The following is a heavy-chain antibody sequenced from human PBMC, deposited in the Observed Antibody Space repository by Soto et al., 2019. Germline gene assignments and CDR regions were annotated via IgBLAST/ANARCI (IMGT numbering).Heavy chain of an antibody. CDR1: GYTFTSYA. D-gene: IGHD3-22*01. Sequence: QVQLVQSGAEVKKPGASVKVSCKASGYTFTSYAMHWVRQAPGQRLEWMGWINAGNGNTKYSQKFQGRVTITRDTSASTAYMELSSLRSEDTAVYYCSRRVDSSAYYRKLDAFDIWDQGTMVTVSS. V-gene: IGHV1-3*01. CDR3: SRRVDSSAYYRKLDAFDI. CDR2: INAGNGNT. J-gene: IGHJ3*02.